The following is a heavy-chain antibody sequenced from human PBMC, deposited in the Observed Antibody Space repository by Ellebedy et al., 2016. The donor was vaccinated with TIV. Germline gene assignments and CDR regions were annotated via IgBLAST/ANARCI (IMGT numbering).Heavy chain of an antibody. Sequence: SETLSLTCTVSGGSISSYYWSWIRQPPGKGLEWIGYIYYSGSTNYNPSLKSRVTISVDTSKNQFSLKLSSVTAADTAVYYCARVDGYSSSWYGWFDPWGQGTLVTVSS. CDR1: GGSISSYY. CDR2: IYYSGST. CDR3: ARVDGYSSSWYGWFDP. D-gene: IGHD6-13*01. J-gene: IGHJ5*02. V-gene: IGHV4-59*12.